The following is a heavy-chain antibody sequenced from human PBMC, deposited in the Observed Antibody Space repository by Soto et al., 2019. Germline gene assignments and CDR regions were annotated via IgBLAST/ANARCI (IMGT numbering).Heavy chain of an antibody. Sequence: EVQLLESGGGLVQPGGSLRLSCAASGFTFSSYAMSWVRQAPGKGLEWVSAISGSGGSTYYADSVKGRFTISRDNSKNTMYLQMNSRGAEDTAVYYCAKDRGVATIGWFDPWGQGTLVTVSS. J-gene: IGHJ5*02. CDR3: AKDRGVATIGWFDP. CDR2: ISGSGGST. D-gene: IGHD5-12*01. CDR1: GFTFSSYA. V-gene: IGHV3-23*01.